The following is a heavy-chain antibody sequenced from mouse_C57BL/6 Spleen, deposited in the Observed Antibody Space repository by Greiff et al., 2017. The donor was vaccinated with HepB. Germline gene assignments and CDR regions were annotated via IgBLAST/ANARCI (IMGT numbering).Heavy chain of an antibody. CDR1: GYTFTDYY. V-gene: IGHV1-76*01. Sequence: VQLQQSGAELVRPGASVKLSCKASGYTFTDYYINWVKQRPGQGLEWIARIYPGSGNTYYNEKFKGKATLTAEKSSSTAYMQLSSLTSEDSAVYFCARSGTTGLGDYAMDYWGQGTSVTVSS. CDR2: IYPGSGNT. D-gene: IGHD1-1*01. J-gene: IGHJ4*01. CDR3: ARSGTTGLGDYAMDY.